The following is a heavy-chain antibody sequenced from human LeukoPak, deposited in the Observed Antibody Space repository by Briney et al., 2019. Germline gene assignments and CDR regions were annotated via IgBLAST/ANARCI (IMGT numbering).Heavy chain of an antibody. CDR1: GFTFSSYS. Sequence: GGSLRLSCAGSGFTFSSYSMNWVRQAPGKGLEWVSSISSSSSYIYYADSVKGRFTISRDNAKNSLYLQVNSLRAEDTAVYYCARGSRFGVVGRDAFDIWGQGTVVTVSS. D-gene: IGHD3-3*01. V-gene: IGHV3-21*01. J-gene: IGHJ3*02. CDR3: ARGSRFGVVGRDAFDI. CDR2: ISSSSSYI.